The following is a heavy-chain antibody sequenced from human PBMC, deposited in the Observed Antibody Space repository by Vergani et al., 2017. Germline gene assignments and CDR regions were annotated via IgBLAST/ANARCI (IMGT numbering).Heavy chain of an antibody. D-gene: IGHD5-12*01. CDR1: GFTFSSYS. CDR2: ISSSSSYI. CDR3: TKGSRGYTGYFFDY. V-gene: IGHV3-21*04. Sequence: EVQLVESGGGLVKPGGSLRLSCAASGFTFSSYSMNWVRQAPGKGLEWVSSISSSSSYIYYADSVKGRFTISRDNAKNSLYLDMSSLRAEDTAVYYCTKGSRGYTGYFFDYWGQGTLATVSS. J-gene: IGHJ4*02.